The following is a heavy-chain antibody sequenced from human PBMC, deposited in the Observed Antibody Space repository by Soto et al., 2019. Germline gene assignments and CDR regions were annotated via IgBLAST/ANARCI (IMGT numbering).Heavy chain of an antibody. D-gene: IGHD3-9*01. CDR1: GFMFSDYG. Sequence: QVHLVESGGGVVHPGRSLRLSCAASGFMFSDYGMHWVRQAPGKGLEWVAIIWYDGNYKYYSESAKGRFTISRDNSNNTLYLKMNNLRVEDTAVYFCAREGAVTGSQDFWGQGTLVTVSS. V-gene: IGHV3-33*01. J-gene: IGHJ4*02. CDR3: AREGAVTGSQDF. CDR2: IWYDGNYK.